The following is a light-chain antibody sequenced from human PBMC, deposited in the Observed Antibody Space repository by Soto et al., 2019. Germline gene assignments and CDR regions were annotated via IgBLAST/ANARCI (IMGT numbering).Light chain of an antibody. V-gene: IGKV3D-20*02. CDR2: GAS. Sequence: IVLTQSPATLSLSPGERATLSCRASQSVSSSYLAWYQQKPGQAPRLLIYGASSRATGIPDRFSGSGSGTDFTLTISRLEPEDFAVYYCQQRSNWWTFGQGTKVDI. J-gene: IGKJ1*01. CDR3: QQRSNWWT. CDR1: QSVSSSY.